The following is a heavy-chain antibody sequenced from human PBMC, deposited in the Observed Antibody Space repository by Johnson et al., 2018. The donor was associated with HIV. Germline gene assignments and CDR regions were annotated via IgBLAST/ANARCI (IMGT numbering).Heavy chain of an antibody. V-gene: IGHV3-66*01. CDR1: GFTVSTNY. D-gene: IGHD4-17*01. CDR3: ARYGALTTRGAFDI. J-gene: IGHJ3*02. Sequence: VQLVESGGGVVQPGRSLRLSCAASGFTVSTNYMSWVRQAPGKGLECVSVLYSGGSPYYADSVKGIFTISRDNSKNTLSLQMKSLRVEDTAVYYCARYGALTTRGAFDIWGQGTMVTVSS. CDR2: LYSGGSP.